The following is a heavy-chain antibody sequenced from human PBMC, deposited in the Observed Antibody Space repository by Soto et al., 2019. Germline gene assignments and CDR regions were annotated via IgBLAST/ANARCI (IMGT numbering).Heavy chain of an antibody. CDR3: ARAGGTTVTGLWHFDS. CDR2: IWYDGTQK. Sequence: PGWSLRPSCEASGFTCNTYSMHWFRQPPSEWLEWLAAIWYDGTQKYYADSVQGRFIISRDNSKKTLYLEMNSLRAEDTAVYYCARAGGTTVTGLWHFDSWGQGTLVTVSS. D-gene: IGHD4-17*01. CDR1: GFTCNTYS. V-gene: IGHV3-33*01. J-gene: IGHJ4*02.